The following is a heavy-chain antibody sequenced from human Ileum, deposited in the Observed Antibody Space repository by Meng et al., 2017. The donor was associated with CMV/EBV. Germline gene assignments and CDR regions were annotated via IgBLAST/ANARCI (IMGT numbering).Heavy chain of an antibody. D-gene: IGHD5-18*01. CDR3: ARVSKGSGYNHGYGYFDY. V-gene: IGHV4-59*02. J-gene: IGHJ4*02. Sequence: LELVPCWVELSEPLSLTRLGCAGSASIYYGSWIRQPPGKGLEWIGYSSYTNNNPTMKSRVDIAVDTSKIQFSLELSSVTAADTAVYYCARVSKGSGYNHGYGYFDYWGQGTLVTVSS. CDR2: SSYT. CDR1: AGSASIYY.